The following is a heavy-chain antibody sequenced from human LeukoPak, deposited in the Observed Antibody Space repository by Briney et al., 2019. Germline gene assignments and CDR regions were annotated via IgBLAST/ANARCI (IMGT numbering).Heavy chain of an antibody. V-gene: IGHV4-4*07. CDR3: ARLRGGDYSSYNWFDP. CDR2: IYTSGST. CDR1: GGSISSYY. Sequence: PSETLSLTCTVSGGSISSYYWSWIRQSAGKGLEWIGRIYTSGSTNYNPSLKSRVTISVDTSKNHFSLKLSSVTAADTAVYYCARLRGGDYSSYNWFDPWGQGTLVTVSS. D-gene: IGHD2-21*02. J-gene: IGHJ5*02.